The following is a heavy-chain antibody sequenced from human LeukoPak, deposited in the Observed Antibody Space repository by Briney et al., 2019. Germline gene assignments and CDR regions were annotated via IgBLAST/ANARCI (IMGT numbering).Heavy chain of an antibody. CDR2: FYYRGST. V-gene: IGHV4-39*01. J-gene: IGHJ4*02. CDR1: GGSISSSNYY. Sequence: SETLSLTCTVSGGSISSSNYYWAWIRQPPGKGLEYIGTFYYRGSTYYNPSLKSRATISVDTSKNQFSLRLSSVTAADTAVYYCVRIMVGGTNYFDYWGQGTLVTVS. D-gene: IGHD1-26*01. CDR3: VRIMVGGTNYFDY.